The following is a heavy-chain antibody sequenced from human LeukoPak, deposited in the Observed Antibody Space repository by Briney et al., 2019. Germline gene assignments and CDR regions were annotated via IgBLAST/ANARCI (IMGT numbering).Heavy chain of an antibody. CDR3: ARDLLGDTTMFKRGLDY. D-gene: IGHD5-18*01. V-gene: IGHV6-1*01. CDR1: GDSVSSNRAA. J-gene: IGHJ4*02. CDR2: TYYRSKWNN. Sequence: SQTLSLTCAISGDSVSSNRAAWNWIRQSPSRGLEWLGRTYYRSKWNNDYAVSVKSRIAINADTSKNQFSLQLNSVTPEDTAVYYCARDLLGDTTMFKRGLDYWGQGTLVTVSS.